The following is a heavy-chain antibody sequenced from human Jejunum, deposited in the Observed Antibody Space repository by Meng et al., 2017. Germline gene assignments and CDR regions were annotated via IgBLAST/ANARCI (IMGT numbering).Heavy chain of an antibody. V-gene: IGHV4-39*01. CDR1: GGSISGSTYY. Sequence: QLQLQESGPGLVKPSETLSLICTVSGGSISGSTYYWGWIRQPPRKALEWIGSIYYPASTYYNPSLKSRVTLSVDTSKNQFSLRLSSVTAADAAVYYRASRYSSSPGWFDPWGQGTLVTVSS. CDR3: ASRYSSSPGWFDP. CDR2: IYYPAST. D-gene: IGHD6-19*01. J-gene: IGHJ5*02.